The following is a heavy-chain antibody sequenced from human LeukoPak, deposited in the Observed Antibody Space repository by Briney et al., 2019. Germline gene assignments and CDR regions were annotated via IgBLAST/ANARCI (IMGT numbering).Heavy chain of an antibody. CDR1: GSSFTSYW. Sequence: GESLKISCKGSGSSFTSYWIGWVRQMPGKGLEWMGIIYPGDSDTRYSPSFQGQVTISADKSISTAYLQWSSLKASDTAMYYCARQDYYDSRRPHSVFDYWGQGTLVTVSS. CDR3: ARQDYYDSRRPHSVFDY. D-gene: IGHD3-22*01. J-gene: IGHJ4*02. V-gene: IGHV5-51*01. CDR2: IYPGDSDT.